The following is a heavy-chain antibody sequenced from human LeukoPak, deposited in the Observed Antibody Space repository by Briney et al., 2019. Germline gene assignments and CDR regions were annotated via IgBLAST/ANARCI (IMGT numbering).Heavy chain of an antibody. J-gene: IGHJ2*01. D-gene: IGHD6-13*01. CDR1: GFTFSTYG. CDR3: AKSGSSSWGWYFDL. V-gene: IGHV3-30*02. Sequence: GGSLRLSCAASGFTFSTYGMHWVRQAPGKGLEWVAFIRYDGSNKYHADSVKGRFTISRDNSKNTLYLQMNSLRAEDTAVYYCAKSGSSSWGWYFDLWGRGTLVTVSS. CDR2: IRYDGSNK.